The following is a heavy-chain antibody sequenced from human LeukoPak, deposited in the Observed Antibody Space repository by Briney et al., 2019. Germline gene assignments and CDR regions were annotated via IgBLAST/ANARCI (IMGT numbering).Heavy chain of an antibody. Sequence: GGSLRLSCAVSGFTFSSYGMHWVRQAPGKGLEWVAAISYDESNKYYAESVKGRFTISRDNYKNTLYLQMNSLRAEDTAVYYCAKDRGSGSYPSPLFDYWGRGILVTVSS. D-gene: IGHD3-10*01. J-gene: IGHJ4*02. CDR2: ISYDESNK. CDR3: AKDRGSGSYPSPLFDY. CDR1: GFTFSSYG. V-gene: IGHV3-30*18.